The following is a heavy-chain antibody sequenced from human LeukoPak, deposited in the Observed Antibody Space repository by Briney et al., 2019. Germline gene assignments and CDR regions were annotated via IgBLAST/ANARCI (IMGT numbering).Heavy chain of an antibody. CDR3: TKGGFKYFDWSYFDY. V-gene: IGHV3-30*18. CDR1: GFTFSSYA. Sequence: GRSLRLSCAASGFTFSSYAMYWVRQAPGKGLEWAALISYDGSYQYSADSVRGRFTISRDNSRNSLYLQMNSLRAEDTAFYYCTKGGFKYFDWSYFDYWGQGTLVTVSS. CDR2: ISYDGSYQ. D-gene: IGHD3-9*01. J-gene: IGHJ4*02.